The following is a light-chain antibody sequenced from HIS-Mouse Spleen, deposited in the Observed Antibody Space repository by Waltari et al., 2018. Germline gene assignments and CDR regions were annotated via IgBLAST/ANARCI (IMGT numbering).Light chain of an antibody. J-gene: IGLJ3*02. Sequence: QSALTQPASVSGSPGQSLTIPCPGTSSDVGSSNLVPWYQQHPGKAPNLMIYEGSKRPSGVSNRFSGSKSGNTASLTISGLQAEDEADYYCCSYAGSSTWVFGGGTKLTVL. CDR1: SSDVGSSNL. CDR2: EGS. V-gene: IGLV2-23*01. CDR3: CSYAGSSTWV.